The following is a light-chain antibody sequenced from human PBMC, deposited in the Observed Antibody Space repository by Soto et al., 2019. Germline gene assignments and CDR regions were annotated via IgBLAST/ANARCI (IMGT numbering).Light chain of an antibody. Sequence: EIVLTQSPATLSVSPGERATLSCRASQSVSSYLAWYQHKPGQAPRILIYDTSNRATGIPARFSGSGSGTDFTLTISSLEPEDFAVYDCQQYNNWPQTFGQGTQVDIK. CDR2: DTS. CDR1: QSVSSY. V-gene: IGKV3-11*01. CDR3: QQYNNWPQT. J-gene: IGKJ1*01.